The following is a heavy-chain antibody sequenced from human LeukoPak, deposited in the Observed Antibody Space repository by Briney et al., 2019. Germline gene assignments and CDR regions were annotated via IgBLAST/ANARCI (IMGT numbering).Heavy chain of an antibody. J-gene: IGHJ5*02. CDR1: GGSISNSSYY. Sequence: PSETLSLTCTVSGGSISNSSYYWGWIRQPRGKGLEWIGSLYYSGYTFYNPSLKSRLIISVDTSKNQLSLKVTSVTAADTALYYCARHVCSSTSCPFDPWGQGTLVTVSS. D-gene: IGHD2-2*01. CDR3: ARHVCSSTSCPFDP. CDR2: LYYSGYT. V-gene: IGHV4-39*01.